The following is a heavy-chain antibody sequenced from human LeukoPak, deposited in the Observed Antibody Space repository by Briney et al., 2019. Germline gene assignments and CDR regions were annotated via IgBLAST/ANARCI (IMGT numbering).Heavy chain of an antibody. CDR3: AGTRGVTIDY. Sequence: SVKASCKASGGTFSSYAISWVRQAPGQGLEWMGRIIPIFGTANYAQKFQGRVTITTDESTSTAYMELSSLRSEDTAVYYCAGTRGVTIDYWGQGTLVTVSS. J-gene: IGHJ4*02. V-gene: IGHV1-69*05. D-gene: IGHD4-17*01. CDR2: IIPIFGTA. CDR1: GGTFSSYA.